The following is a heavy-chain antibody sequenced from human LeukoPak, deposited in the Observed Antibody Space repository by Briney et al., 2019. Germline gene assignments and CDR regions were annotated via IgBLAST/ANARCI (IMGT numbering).Heavy chain of an antibody. CDR3: ARFGGPHAFDI. V-gene: IGHV4-59*01. CDR2: IYYTGNT. Sequence: SETLSLTCTVSGDSISSYYWSWIRQPPGKGLEWIGYIYYTGNTNYNPSLKSRVTISVDTSKNHFSLTLSSVTAADTAVYYCARFGGPHAFDIWGQGTMVTVSS. CDR1: GDSISSYY. D-gene: IGHD3-3*01. J-gene: IGHJ3*02.